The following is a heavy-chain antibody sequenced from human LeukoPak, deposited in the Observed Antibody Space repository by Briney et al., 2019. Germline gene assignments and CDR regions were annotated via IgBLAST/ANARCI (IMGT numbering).Heavy chain of an antibody. D-gene: IGHD5-12*01. CDR3: AREYSGYRY. CDR1: GFTFSSYW. V-gene: IGHV3-7*01. J-gene: IGHJ4*02. CDR2: IKQDGSEK. Sequence: GGSLRLSCAAPGFTFSSYWMSWVRQAPGKGLEWVANIKQDGSEKYYVDSVKGRFTISRDNAKNSLYLQMNSLRAEDTAVYYCAREYSGYRYWGQGTLVTVSS.